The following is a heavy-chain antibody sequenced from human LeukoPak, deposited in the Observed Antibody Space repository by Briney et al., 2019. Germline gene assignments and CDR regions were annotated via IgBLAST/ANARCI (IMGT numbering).Heavy chain of an antibody. CDR3: ARGSIGSPPNYFDF. CDR2: VYYTGST. J-gene: IGHJ4*02. D-gene: IGHD2-21*01. CDR1: GGSVSNYY. Sequence: SETLSLTCSVSGGSVSNYYWSWIRQPPGKGLEWIGYVYYTGSTNYNPSLKSRVTISVDTSKNQFSLKLSSVTAADTAVYYCARGSIGSPPNYFDFWGQGTLVTVSS. V-gene: IGHV4-59*02.